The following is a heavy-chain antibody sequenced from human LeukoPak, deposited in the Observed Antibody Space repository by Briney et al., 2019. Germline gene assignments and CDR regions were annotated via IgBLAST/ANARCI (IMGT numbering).Heavy chain of an antibody. CDR3: AKAYSSSFLGMDV. V-gene: IGHV3-23*01. Sequence: QPGGSLRLSCAASGFTFSSYAMSWVRQAPGKGLEWVSAISGSGGSTYYADSVEGRFTISRDNSKNTLYLQMNSLRAEDTAVYYCAKAYSSSFLGMDVWGKGTTVTVSS. D-gene: IGHD6-6*01. CDR1: GFTFSSYA. CDR2: ISGSGGST. J-gene: IGHJ6*04.